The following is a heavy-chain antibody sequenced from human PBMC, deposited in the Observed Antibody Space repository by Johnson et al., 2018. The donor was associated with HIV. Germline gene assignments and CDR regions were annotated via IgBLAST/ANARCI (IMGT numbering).Heavy chain of an antibody. J-gene: IGHJ3*02. Sequence: QVQLVESGGGLVKPGGSLRLSCAASGFSFSDYFMSWIRQAPGKGLECISYISSSGTTIYYTDSVKGRFTISRDNAKNSLYLQLNSLRVEDTSLYYCAKTTRGNWGSCFDIWGRGTMVTVSS. CDR2: ISSSGTTI. CDR3: AKTTRGNWGSCFDI. CDR1: GFSFSDYF. V-gene: IGHV3-11*04. D-gene: IGHD7-27*01.